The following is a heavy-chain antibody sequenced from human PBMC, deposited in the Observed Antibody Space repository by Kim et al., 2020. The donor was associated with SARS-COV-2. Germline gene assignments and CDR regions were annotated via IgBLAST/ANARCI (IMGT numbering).Heavy chain of an antibody. CDR3: AKGARDYYGSGSYFYYYYGMDV. V-gene: IGHV3-23*01. J-gene: IGHJ6*02. CDR1: GFTFSSYA. D-gene: IGHD3-10*01. CDR2: ISGSGGST. Sequence: GGSLRLSCAASGFTFSSYAMSWVRQAPGKGLEWVSAISGSGGSTYYADSVKGRFTISRDNSKNTLYLQMNSLRAEDTAVYYCAKGARDYYGSGSYFYYYYGMDVWGQGTTVTVSS.